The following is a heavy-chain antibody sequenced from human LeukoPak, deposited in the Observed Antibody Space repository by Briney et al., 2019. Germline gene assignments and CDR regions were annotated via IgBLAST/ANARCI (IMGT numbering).Heavy chain of an antibody. CDR1: GGSISSGYYY. Sequence: PSETLSLTCTVSGGSISSGYYYWSWIRQPPGQGLDWIGYICYSASTYSNPSLKSRVTLSVDTSKNQSSLKLSSVTDADTAGYDCAIVPAMIVVPGADRVNWFDPWGQGTLVTVSS. CDR3: AIVPAMIVVPGADRVNWFDP. V-gene: IGHV4-30-4*08. J-gene: IGHJ5*02. CDR2: ICYSAST. D-gene: IGHD2-2*01.